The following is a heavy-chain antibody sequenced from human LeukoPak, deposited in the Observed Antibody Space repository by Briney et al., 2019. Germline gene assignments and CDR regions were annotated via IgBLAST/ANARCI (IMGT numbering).Heavy chain of an antibody. CDR2: IKVDGSGK. V-gene: IGHV3-7*05. Sequence: GGSLRLSCVASGFTFSTCWMTWVRQAPGKGLEWVANIKVDGSGKYYVDSVKGRFTISRDNAKNSLYLQMNSLRAEDTAVYYCARNRIRYDYWGQGTLVTVSS. CDR3: ARNRIRYDY. D-gene: IGHD3-16*02. CDR1: GFTFSTCW. J-gene: IGHJ4*02.